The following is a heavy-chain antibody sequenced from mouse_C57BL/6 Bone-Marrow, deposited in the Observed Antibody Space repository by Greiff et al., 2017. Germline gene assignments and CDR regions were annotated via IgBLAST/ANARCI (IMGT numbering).Heavy chain of an antibody. D-gene: IGHD1-1*01. CDR1: GYTFTSYW. V-gene: IGHV1-50*01. CDR3: ARGGVITRD. J-gene: IGHJ3*01. Sequence: QVQLQQPGAELVKPGASVKLSCKASGYTFTSYWMQWVKQRPGQGLEWIGEIDPSDSYTNYNQKFKGKATLTVDTSSSPAYMQLSSLTSEDSAVYYCARGGVITRDWGQGTLVTVSA. CDR2: IDPSDSYT.